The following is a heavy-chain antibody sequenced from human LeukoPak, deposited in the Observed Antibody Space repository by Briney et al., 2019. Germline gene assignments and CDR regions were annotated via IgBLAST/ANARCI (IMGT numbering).Heavy chain of an antibody. J-gene: IGHJ5*02. Sequence: TASETLSLTCTVSGGSISSYYWSWIRQPPGKGLEWIGYIYYSGSTNYNPSLKSRVTISVDTSKNQFSLKLSSVTAADTAVYYCARDQGNYYDSSGYYKSPSWFDPWGQGTLVTVSS. V-gene: IGHV4-59*01. CDR1: GGSISSYY. CDR2: IYYSGST. D-gene: IGHD3-22*01. CDR3: ARDQGNYYDSSGYYKSPSWFDP.